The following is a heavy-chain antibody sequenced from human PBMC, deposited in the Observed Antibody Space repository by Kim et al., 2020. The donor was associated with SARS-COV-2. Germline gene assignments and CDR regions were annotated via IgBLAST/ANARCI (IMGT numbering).Heavy chain of an antibody. V-gene: IGHV4-34*01. CDR1: GGSFSGYY. CDR3: ATEQRWFGEPPKRGYSRFDY. J-gene: IGHJ4*02. D-gene: IGHD3-10*01. CDR2: INHSGST. Sequence: SETLSLTCAVYGGSFSGYYWSWIRQPPGKGLEWIGEINHSGSTNYNPSLKSRVTISVDTSKNQFSLKLSSVTAADTAVYYCATEQRWFGEPPKRGYSRFDYWGQGTLVTVSS.